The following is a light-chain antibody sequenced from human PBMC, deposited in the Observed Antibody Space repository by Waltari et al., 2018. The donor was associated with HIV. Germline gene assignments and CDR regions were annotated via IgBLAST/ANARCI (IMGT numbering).Light chain of an antibody. Sequence: QSVLTQPPSVSGAPGQRLTISCTWSSSNIGAGSDVHWYQQIAGAAPKLLIYGDNNRPSGVPDRFSGSKSGTSASLAITGLQAEDAADYYCQSYDSSLVFGGGTKLTV. CDR2: GDN. V-gene: IGLV1-40*01. CDR3: QSYDSSLV. CDR1: SSNIGAGSD. J-gene: IGLJ2*01.